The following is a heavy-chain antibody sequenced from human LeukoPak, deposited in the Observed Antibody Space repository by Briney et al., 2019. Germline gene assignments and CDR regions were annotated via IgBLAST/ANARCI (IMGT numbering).Heavy chain of an antibody. CDR2: ISYDANNK. J-gene: IGHJ4*02. CDR1: GFTFTNYA. CDR3: ARASMRMTTAGLVDY. Sequence: GGSLRLSCAASGFTFTNYAIHWVRQAPGKGLEWVAVISYDANNKYYADSVKGRFTISRDNAKNSLYLQMNSLRAEDTAVYYCARASMRMTTAGLVDYWGQGTLVTVSS. V-gene: IGHV3-30-3*01. D-gene: IGHD6-13*01.